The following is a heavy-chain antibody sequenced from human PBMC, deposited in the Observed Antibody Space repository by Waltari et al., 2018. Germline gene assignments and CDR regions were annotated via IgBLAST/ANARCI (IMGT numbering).Heavy chain of an antibody. CDR1: GYSISSGYY. Sequence: QVQLQESGPGLVKPSETLSLTCAVSGYSISSGYYWGWIRQPPGKGLEWIGSIYHSGSTYYTPSLKSRVTISVDTSKNQFSLKLSSVTAADTAVYYCARRFAAAGVYYFDYWGQGTLVTVSS. D-gene: IGHD6-13*01. J-gene: IGHJ4*02. V-gene: IGHV4-38-2*01. CDR3: ARRFAAAGVYYFDY. CDR2: IYHSGST.